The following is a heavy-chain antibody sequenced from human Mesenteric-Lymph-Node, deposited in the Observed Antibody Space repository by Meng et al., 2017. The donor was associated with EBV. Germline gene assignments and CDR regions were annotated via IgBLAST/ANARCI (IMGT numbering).Heavy chain of an antibody. D-gene: IGHD2-15*01. CDR1: VYTFTCYD. CDR2: MNPNSGNT. J-gene: IGHJ4*02. V-gene: IGHV1-8*01. CDR3: ARRFGYCSGGSCYHFDY. Sequence: QGRRVEYGAEVARPGASVKVSCKAYVYTFTCYDIHWVRQATGQGLEWMGWMNPNSGNTGYAQKFQGRVAMTRNTSISTAYMELSSLRSEDTAVYYCARRFGYCSGGSCYHFDYWGQGTLVTVSS.